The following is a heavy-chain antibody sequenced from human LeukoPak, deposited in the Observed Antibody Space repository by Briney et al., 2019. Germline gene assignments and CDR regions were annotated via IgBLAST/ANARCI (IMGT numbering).Heavy chain of an antibody. J-gene: IGHJ5*02. D-gene: IGHD3-10*01. CDR2: INHSGST. CDR1: GGSFSGYY. Sequence: SETLSLTCAVYGGSFSGYYWSWIRQPPGKGLEWIGEINHSGSTNYNPSLKSRVTISVDTSKNQFSLKLSSVTAADTAVYYCARRKDRVWFGSVTWFDPWGQGTLVTVSS. V-gene: IGHV4-34*01. CDR3: ARRKDRVWFGSVTWFDP.